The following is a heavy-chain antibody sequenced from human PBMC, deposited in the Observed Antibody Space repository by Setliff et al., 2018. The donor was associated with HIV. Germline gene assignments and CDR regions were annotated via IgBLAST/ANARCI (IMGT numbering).Heavy chain of an antibody. CDR2: IYYSGST. CDR3: ARRQQLWLLYAFDI. V-gene: IGHV4-39*01. D-gene: IGHD5-18*01. Sequence: SETLSLTCTVSGGSISSSSYYWGWIRQPPGKGLEWIGSIYYSGSTYYNPSLKSRVTISVDTSKNQFSLKLSSVTTADTAVYYCARRQQLWLLYAFDIWGQGTMVTVSS. CDR1: GGSISSSSYY. J-gene: IGHJ3*02.